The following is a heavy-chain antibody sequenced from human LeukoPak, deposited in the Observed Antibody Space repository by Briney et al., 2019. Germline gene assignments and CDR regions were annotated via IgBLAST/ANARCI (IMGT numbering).Heavy chain of an antibody. V-gene: IGHV4-4*07. D-gene: IGHD3-22*01. CDR3: ARVGSYDSSGYYYYFDY. CDR2: IYTSGST. Sequence: SETLSPTCTVSGGSISSYYWSWIRQPAGKGLEWIGRIYTSGSTNYNPSLKSRVTISVDTSKNQFSLKLSSVTAADTAVYYCARVGSYDSSGYYYYFDYWGQGTLVTVSS. J-gene: IGHJ4*02. CDR1: GGSISSYY.